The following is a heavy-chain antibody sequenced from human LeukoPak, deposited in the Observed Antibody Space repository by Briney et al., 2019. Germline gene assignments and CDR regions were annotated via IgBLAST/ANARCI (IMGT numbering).Heavy chain of an antibody. D-gene: IGHD3-10*01. CDR1: GFTFSSYA. V-gene: IGHV3-23*01. CDR3: ARDYYASGYFES. CDR2: ISGSGSNT. J-gene: IGHJ4*02. Sequence: GGSLRLSCAASGFTFSSYAMSWVRQAPGKGLEWVSAISGSGSNTYYADSVKGRFTISRDNSKNTLFLQMNSLRAEDTAVYFCARDYYASGYFESWGQGTLVTVSS.